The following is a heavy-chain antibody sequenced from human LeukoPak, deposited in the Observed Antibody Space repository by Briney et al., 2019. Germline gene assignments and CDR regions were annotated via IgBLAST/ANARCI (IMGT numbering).Heavy chain of an antibody. CDR1: GGTFSSYA. D-gene: IGHD2-15*01. CDR3: ARHYCSGGSCHYYYYGMDV. J-gene: IGHJ6*02. V-gene: IGHV1-18*01. CDR2: ISAYNGNT. Sequence: ASVKVSCKASGGTFSSYAISWVRQAPGQGLEWMGWISAYNGNTNYAQKLQGRVTMTTDTSTSTAYMELSSLRSEDTAVYYCARHYCSGGSCHYYYYGMDVWGQGTTVTVSS.